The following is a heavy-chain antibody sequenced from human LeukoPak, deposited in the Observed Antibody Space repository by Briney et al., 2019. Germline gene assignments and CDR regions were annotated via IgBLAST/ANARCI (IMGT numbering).Heavy chain of an antibody. CDR1: EFTFSSYS. J-gene: IGHJ4*02. CDR2: ISSSSSYI. D-gene: IGHD3-10*01. CDR3: ARDEELLWFGELFNKKVDY. V-gene: IGHV3-21*01. Sequence: GGSLRLPCAASEFTFSSYSMNWVRQAPGKGLEWVSSISSSSSYIYYADSVKGRFTISRDNAKNSLYLQMNSLRAEDTAVYYCARDEELLWFGELFNKKVDYWGQGTLVTVSS.